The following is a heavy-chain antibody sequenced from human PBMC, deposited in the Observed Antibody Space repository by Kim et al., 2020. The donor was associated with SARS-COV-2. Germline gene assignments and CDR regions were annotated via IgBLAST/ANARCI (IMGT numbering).Heavy chain of an antibody. V-gene: IGHV3-33*05. CDR3: ARDSTYYDILTGYFTTTLYYHYGMDV. Sequence: GGSLRLSCAASGFTFSSYGMHWVRQAPVKGLEWVAVISYDGSNKYYADSVKGRFTISRDNSKNTLYLQMNSLRAEDTAVYYCARDSTYYDILTGYFTTTLYYHYGMDVWGQGTTVTVSS. D-gene: IGHD3-9*01. CDR2: ISYDGSNK. J-gene: IGHJ6*02. CDR1: GFTFSSYG.